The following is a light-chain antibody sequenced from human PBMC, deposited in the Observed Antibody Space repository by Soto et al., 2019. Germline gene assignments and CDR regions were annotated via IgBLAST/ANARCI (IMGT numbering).Light chain of an antibody. CDR1: QGIRDA. Sequence: DIQLTQSPSSLSASVGDRVTITCRASQGIRDAVGWYPQKPGKPAQPLIYAAPSLQSGVPSRFSGSGAATDFPLTISVLQPEDFVTYYCLQHNSYPHTFGQGTKVEIK. V-gene: IGKV1-17*01. CDR3: LQHNSYPHT. J-gene: IGKJ1*01. CDR2: AAP.